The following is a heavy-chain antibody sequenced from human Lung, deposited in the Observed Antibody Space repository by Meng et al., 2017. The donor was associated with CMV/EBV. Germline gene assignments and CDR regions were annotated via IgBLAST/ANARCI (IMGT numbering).Heavy chain of an antibody. CDR3: AKDPVVLWQGGSYYFDY. D-gene: IGHD2-15*01. CDR2: ISGSGGST. CDR1: GFTFSSYA. J-gene: IGHJ4*02. V-gene: IGHV3-23*01. Sequence: GGSLRLXCAASGFTFSSYAMSWVRQAPGKGLEWVSAISGSGGSTYYADSVKGRFTISRDNSKNTLYLQMNSLRAEDTAVYYCAKDPVVLWQGGSYYFDYWGQGTXVTVSS.